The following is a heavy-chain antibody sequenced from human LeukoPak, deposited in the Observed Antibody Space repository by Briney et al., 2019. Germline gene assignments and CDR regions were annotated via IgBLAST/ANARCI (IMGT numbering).Heavy chain of an antibody. J-gene: IGHJ4*02. CDR2: IYTSGST. D-gene: IGHD6-19*01. V-gene: IGHV4-4*07. Sequence: PSETLSLTCTVSGCSISSYDWSWIRQPAGKGLEWVGRIYTSGSTNYNPSLKSRVSMSVDTSKTHFSLKLSSVTAADTAVYSCARDREGIAVAGTQYYFDYWGQGTLVTVSS. CDR3: ARDREGIAVAGTQYYFDY. CDR1: GCSISSYD.